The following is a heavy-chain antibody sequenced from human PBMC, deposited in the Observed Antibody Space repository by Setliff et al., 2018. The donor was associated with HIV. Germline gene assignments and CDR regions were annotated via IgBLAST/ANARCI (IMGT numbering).Heavy chain of an antibody. Sequence: SETLSLTCTVSGGSMSSYFWSWIRQSPGKGLEWIGYIYNSGGTNYNPSLKSRVTISIDTSKNQFSLQLSSVTAADTAVYYCARVSYTGSSYIDYWGQGTLVTVSS. CDR1: GGSMSSYF. D-gene: IGHD6-6*01. J-gene: IGHJ4*02. V-gene: IGHV4-59*08. CDR3: ARVSYTGSSYIDY. CDR2: IYNSGGT.